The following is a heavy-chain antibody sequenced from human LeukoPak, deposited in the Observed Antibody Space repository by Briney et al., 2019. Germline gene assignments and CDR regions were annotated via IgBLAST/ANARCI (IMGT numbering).Heavy chain of an antibody. Sequence: SETLSLTCTVSGGSISSSSYYWGWIRQPPGKGLEWIGYIYYSGSTNYNPSLKSRVTISVDTSKNQFSLKLSSVTAADTAVYYCARVSSSWYTFDYWGQGTLVTVSS. CDR1: GGSISSSSYY. V-gene: IGHV4-61*05. CDR2: IYYSGST. D-gene: IGHD6-13*01. J-gene: IGHJ4*02. CDR3: ARVSSSWYTFDY.